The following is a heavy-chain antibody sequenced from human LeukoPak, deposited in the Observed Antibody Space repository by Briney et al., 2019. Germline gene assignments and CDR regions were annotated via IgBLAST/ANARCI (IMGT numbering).Heavy chain of an antibody. Sequence: ASVKVSCKASGYTFIRYDINWVRQATGQGLEWMGWKNPNSGNPGYAQKFQGRVTMTRNTSIRTAYMELSSLRSEDTAVYYCARDYYGMDVWGQGTTVTVSS. CDR1: GYTFIRYD. CDR2: KNPNSGNP. CDR3: ARDYYGMDV. J-gene: IGHJ6*02. V-gene: IGHV1-8*01.